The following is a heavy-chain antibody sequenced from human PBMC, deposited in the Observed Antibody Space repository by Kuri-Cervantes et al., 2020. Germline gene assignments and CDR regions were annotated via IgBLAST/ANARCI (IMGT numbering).Heavy chain of an antibody. CDR2: ISSSSSYI. V-gene: IGHV3-21*01. Sequence: GGSLRLSCAASGFGFSYYSMNWVRQAPGKGLEWVSSISSSSSYIYYAASVKGRFTISRDNAKNSLYLQMNSLRAEDTAVYYCARGFTIFGVVMYYFDYWGQGTLVTVSS. D-gene: IGHD3-3*01. CDR1: GFGFSYYS. CDR3: ARGFTIFGVVMYYFDY. J-gene: IGHJ4*02.